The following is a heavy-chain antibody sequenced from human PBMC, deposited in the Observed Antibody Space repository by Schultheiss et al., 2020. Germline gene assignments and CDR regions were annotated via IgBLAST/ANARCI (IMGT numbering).Heavy chain of an antibody. CDR3: ARVRTGYYYYYGMDV. CDR1: GFTFSSYG. J-gene: IGHJ6*02. CDR2: ISYDGSNK. D-gene: IGHD1/OR15-1a*01. V-gene: IGHV3-30*03. Sequence: GGSLRLSCAASGFTFSSYGMHWVRQAPGKGLEWVAVISYDGSNKYYADSVKGRFTISRDNSKNTLYLQMNSLRAEDTAVYYCARVRTGYYYYYGMDVWGQGTTVTVSS.